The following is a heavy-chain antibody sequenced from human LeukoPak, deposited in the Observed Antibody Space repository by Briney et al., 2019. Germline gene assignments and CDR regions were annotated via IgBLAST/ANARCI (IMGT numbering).Heavy chain of an antibody. CDR3: AREATAHPYNWFDP. CDR1: GGSISIGGYY. D-gene: IGHD5-18*01. V-gene: IGHV4-31*03. Sequence: SQTLSLTCTVSGGSISIGGYYWSWIRQHPGKGLEWIGYIYYSGSTHYNPSLKSRVTISVDTSKNQFSLKLSSVTAADTAVYYCAREATAHPYNWFDPWGQGTLVTVSS. J-gene: IGHJ5*02. CDR2: IYYSGST.